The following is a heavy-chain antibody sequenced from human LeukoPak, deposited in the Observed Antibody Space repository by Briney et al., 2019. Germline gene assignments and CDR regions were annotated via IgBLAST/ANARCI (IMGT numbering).Heavy chain of an antibody. D-gene: IGHD2-15*01. CDR1: GFTFSSYA. Sequence: GGSLRLSXAASGFTFSSYAMSWVRQARGKGMEWLSAISGSGGSTYYADSVKGRFTISRDNSKNTLYLQMNSLRAEDTAVYYCAKALMPPPRYCSGGSCYSIFDYWGQGTLVTVSS. CDR2: ISGSGGST. CDR3: AKALMPPPRYCSGGSCYSIFDY. V-gene: IGHV3-23*01. J-gene: IGHJ4*02.